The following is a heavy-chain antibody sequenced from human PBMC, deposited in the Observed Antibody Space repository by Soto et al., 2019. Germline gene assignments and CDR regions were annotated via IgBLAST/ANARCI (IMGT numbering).Heavy chain of an antibody. CDR2: ISWNSGSI. CDR3: AKAKDIVVLVAAFDY. J-gene: IGHJ4*02. D-gene: IGHD2-15*01. V-gene: IGHV3-9*01. Sequence: PGGSLRLSCAASGFTFDDYAMHWVRQAPGKGLEWVSGISWNSGSIGYADSVKGRFTISRDNAKNSLYLQMNSLRAEDTALYYCAKAKDIVVLVAAFDYWGQGTLVTVSS. CDR1: GFTFDDYA.